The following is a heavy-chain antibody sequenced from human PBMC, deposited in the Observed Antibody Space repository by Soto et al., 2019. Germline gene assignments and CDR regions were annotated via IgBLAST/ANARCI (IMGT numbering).Heavy chain of an antibody. Sequence: GGSLRLCCAVSGFNFSSYGMHWVRQAPGKGLERVAVISYDGSHKASADSVKGRFAISRDNSKNTLFLQMNSLRVEDTAVYYCAKDLVKTRGWPADWGQGTLVTVSS. CDR2: ISYDGSHK. CDR3: AKDLVKTRGWPAD. D-gene: IGHD2-8*02. CDR1: GFNFSSYG. V-gene: IGHV3-30*18. J-gene: IGHJ4*02.